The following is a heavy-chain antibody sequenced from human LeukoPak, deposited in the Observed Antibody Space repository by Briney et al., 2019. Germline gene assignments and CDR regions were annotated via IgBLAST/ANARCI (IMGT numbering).Heavy chain of an antibody. CDR1: GGSISSYY. V-gene: IGHV4-59*01. CDR3: ARTLLGYCSGGSCYSAAVIDY. J-gene: IGHJ4*02. D-gene: IGHD2-15*01. CDR2: IYYSGST. Sequence: KASETLSLTCTVSGGSISSYYWSWIRQPPGKGLEWIGYIYYSGSTNYNPSLKSRVTISVDTSKNQFSLKLSSVTAADTAVYYCARTLLGYCSGGSCYSAAVIDYWGQGTLVTVSS.